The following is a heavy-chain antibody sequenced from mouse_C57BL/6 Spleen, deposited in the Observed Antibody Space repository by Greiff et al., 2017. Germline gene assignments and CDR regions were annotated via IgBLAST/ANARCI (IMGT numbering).Heavy chain of an antibody. V-gene: IGHV1-64*01. J-gene: IGHJ2*01. CDR1: GYTFPSYW. CDR2: IHPNSGST. Sequence: HLQQPGAELVKPGASVKLSCKASGYTFPSYWMHWVKQRPGQGLEWIGMIHPNSGSTNNNEKFKSKATLTVAKSASTAYMQLSSLASEASAVYYCARNLGYWGQGTTLTASS. CDR3: ARNLGY. D-gene: IGHD2-10*02.